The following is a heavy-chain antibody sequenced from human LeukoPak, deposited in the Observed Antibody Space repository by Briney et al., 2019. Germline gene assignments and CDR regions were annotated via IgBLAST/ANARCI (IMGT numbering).Heavy chain of an antibody. J-gene: IGHJ5*02. CDR3: ARVVRGVVTSNWFDP. Sequence: SETLSLTCTVSGDSLNTYYWTWIRQTPGKELEWIGFVASSGTSNYNPSLKSRVSISIDTSKNQFSLALTSVTPADTAVYYCARVVRGVVTSNWFDPWGQGTLVSASS. D-gene: IGHD2-21*02. V-gene: IGHV4-59*01. CDR1: GDSLNTYY. CDR2: VASSGTS.